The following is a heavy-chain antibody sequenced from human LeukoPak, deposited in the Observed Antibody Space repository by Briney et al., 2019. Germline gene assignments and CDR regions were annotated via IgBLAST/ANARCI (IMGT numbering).Heavy chain of an antibody. D-gene: IGHD3-9*01. CDR3: ARDRGERYFDWLGIARGDYGMDV. Sequence: PGGSLRLSCAASGFTFSSYSMNWVRQAPGKGLEWVSSISSSSSYIYYADSVKGRFTISRDNAKNSLYLQMNSLRAEDTAVYYCARDRGERYFDWLGIARGDYGMDVWGQRTTVTVSS. J-gene: IGHJ6*02. CDR1: GFTFSSYS. V-gene: IGHV3-21*01. CDR2: ISSSSSYI.